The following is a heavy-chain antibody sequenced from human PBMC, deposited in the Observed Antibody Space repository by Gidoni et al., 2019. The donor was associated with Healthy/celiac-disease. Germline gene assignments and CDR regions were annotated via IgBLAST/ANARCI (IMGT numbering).Heavy chain of an antibody. J-gene: IGHJ3*02. Sequence: WIRQHPGKGLEWIGYIYYSGSTYYNPSLKSRVTISVDTSKNQFSLKLSSVTAADTAVYYCARDQLRGAFDIWGQGTMVTVSS. CDR3: ARDQLRGAFDI. CDR2: IYYSGST. D-gene: IGHD1-7*01. V-gene: IGHV4-31*02.